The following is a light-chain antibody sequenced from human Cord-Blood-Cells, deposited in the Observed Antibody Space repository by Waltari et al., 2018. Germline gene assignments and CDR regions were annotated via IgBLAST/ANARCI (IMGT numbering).Light chain of an antibody. CDR2: YAS. V-gene: IGKV6-21*01. CDR1: QSIGSS. CDR3: QQSSSLPYT. J-gene: IGKJ2*01. Sequence: EVVLTQSPDFQSVTPTEKVTITCRASQSIGSSLHWYQQKPDQSPKLLIRYASQSFSGVPWRFSGSGSGTDFTLTINRLEAEDAAAYYCQQSSSLPYTFGQGTKLEIK.